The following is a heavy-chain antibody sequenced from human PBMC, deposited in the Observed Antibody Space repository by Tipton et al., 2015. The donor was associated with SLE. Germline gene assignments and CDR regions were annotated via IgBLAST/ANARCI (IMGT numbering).Heavy chain of an antibody. V-gene: IGHV4-59*11. CDR2: IYSGGST. Sequence: TLSLTCTVSGGPISSHYWSWIRQPPGKTLEWIGYIYSGGSTNYNPSLKSRVSISVDTSKNQISLNLSSVTASDTAVYYSARVWDDGDAFYFWGQGTMVTVS. D-gene: IGHD1-1*01. CDR3: ARVWDDGDAFYF. CDR1: GGPISSHY. J-gene: IGHJ3*01.